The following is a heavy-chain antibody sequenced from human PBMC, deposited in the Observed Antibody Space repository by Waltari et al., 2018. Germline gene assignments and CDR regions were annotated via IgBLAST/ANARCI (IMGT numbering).Heavy chain of an antibody. CDR1: GFTFSSYS. Sequence: EVQLVASGGGLVKPGGSLRLSCAASGFTFSSYSMNWVRQAPGKGLEWVSSISSSSSYIYYADSVKGRFTISRDNAKNSLYLQMNSLRAEDTAVYYCAREFGGGGMYYFDYWGQGTLVTVSS. CDR2: ISSSSSYI. J-gene: IGHJ4*02. CDR3: AREFGGGGMYYFDY. D-gene: IGHD2-15*01. V-gene: IGHV3-21*03.